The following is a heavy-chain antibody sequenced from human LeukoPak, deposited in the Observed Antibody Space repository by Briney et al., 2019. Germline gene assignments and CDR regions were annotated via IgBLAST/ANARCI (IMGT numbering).Heavy chain of an antibody. CDR2: IWSDGTNQ. J-gene: IGHJ5*01. Sequence: PGRSLRLSCAAAGFTFSHYGMHWVRQAPGKGLEWVAVIWSDGTNQYYADSVKGRFTISRDDSGNTVYLQMNSLRPEDTGVYYCAKDAQRGFDYSNSLESWGQGTPVTVPT. CDR3: AKDAQRGFDYSNSLES. CDR1: GFTFSHYG. V-gene: IGHV3-33*06. D-gene: IGHD4-11*01.